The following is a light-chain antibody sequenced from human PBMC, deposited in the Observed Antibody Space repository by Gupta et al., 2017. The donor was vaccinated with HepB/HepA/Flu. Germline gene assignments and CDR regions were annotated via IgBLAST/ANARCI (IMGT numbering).Light chain of an antibody. CDR1: LSLVYSDGHTY. V-gene: IGKV2-30*01. J-gene: IGKJ4*01. CDR2: KGS. Sequence: DVVLPQSPLSLTVTLGEPASISCRSSLSLVYSDGHTYLNWFQQWPGQSPRRLIYKGSNRDSGVPDRFSGSGSGTDFTLKISRVEAEDVGVYYCKQGHNWPLTFGGGTKVEIK. CDR3: KQGHNWPLT.